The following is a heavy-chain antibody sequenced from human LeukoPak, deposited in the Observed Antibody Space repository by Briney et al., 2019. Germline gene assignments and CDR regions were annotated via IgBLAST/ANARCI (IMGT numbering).Heavy chain of an antibody. D-gene: IGHD3-22*01. Sequence: GGSLRLSCVASGFTFSSYEMNWARQAPGKGPEWVSYITGSSSTIYYADSVKGRFTISRDNAKNSLYLQMNSLRAEDTAVYYCAREELGSSGYSSLDCWGQGTLVTVSS. J-gene: IGHJ4*02. V-gene: IGHV3-48*03. CDR3: AREELGSSGYSSLDC. CDR2: ITGSSSTI. CDR1: GFTFSSYE.